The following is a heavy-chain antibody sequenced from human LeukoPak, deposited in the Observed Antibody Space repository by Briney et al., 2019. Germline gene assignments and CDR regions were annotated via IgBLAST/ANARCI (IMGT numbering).Heavy chain of an antibody. J-gene: IGHJ4*02. CDR2: ISGSGVTT. CDR1: GFTFSSYA. D-gene: IGHD5-12*01. V-gene: IGHV3-23*01. CDR3: AKWEVATRYFDY. Sequence: GGSLRLSCAASGFTFSSYAMTWVRQAPGKGLEWVSVISGSGVTTYYADSVKGRFTISRDNSKNTLYLQMNSLRAEDTAVYYCAKWEVATRYFDYWGQGTLVTVSS.